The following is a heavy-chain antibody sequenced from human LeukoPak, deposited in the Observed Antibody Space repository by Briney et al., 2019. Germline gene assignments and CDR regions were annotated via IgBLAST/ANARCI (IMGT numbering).Heavy chain of an antibody. V-gene: IGHV4-34*01. CDR1: GGSFSGYY. Sequence: SETLSLTCAVYGGSFSGYYWSWIRQPPGKGLEWIGEINHSGSTNYNPSLESRVTISVDTSKNQFSLKLSSVTAADTAVYYCVRGPGSSGWYGDYWGQGTLVTVSS. CDR2: INHSGST. J-gene: IGHJ4*02. CDR3: VRGPGSSGWYGDY. D-gene: IGHD6-19*01.